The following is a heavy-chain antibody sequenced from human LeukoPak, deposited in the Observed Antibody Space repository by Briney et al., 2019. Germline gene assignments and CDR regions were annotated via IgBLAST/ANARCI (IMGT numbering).Heavy chain of an antibody. J-gene: IGHJ4*02. CDR1: GVSFSRYY. V-gene: IGHV3-11*01. CDR3: TRAEGLGPGAHFDQ. CDR2: IPTSGISV. Sequence: PGGSLTLSCAASGVSFSRYYLSWIRQTPGKALEWISDIPTSGISVHYADSVRARVTASRDDAKNSLHLQMDSLRVEDTAVYYCTRAEGLGPGAHFDQWGQGALVIVSS.